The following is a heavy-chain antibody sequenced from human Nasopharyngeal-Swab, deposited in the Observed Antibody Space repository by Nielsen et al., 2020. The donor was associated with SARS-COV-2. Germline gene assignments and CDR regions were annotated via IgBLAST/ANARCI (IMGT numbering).Heavy chain of an antibody. CDR1: GVSITSQY. J-gene: IGHJ5*02. CDR2: ICHNSGT. V-gene: IGHV4-59*11. Sequence: SETLSLTCTVSGVSITSQYWSWIRQPQGKGRGWIGYICHNSGTSYNPSLKSRVTMFMDTFKNQFPLRLRSVTAADTAVYYCAKEGATGWFDPWGQGTLVTVSS. CDR3: AKEGATGWFDP.